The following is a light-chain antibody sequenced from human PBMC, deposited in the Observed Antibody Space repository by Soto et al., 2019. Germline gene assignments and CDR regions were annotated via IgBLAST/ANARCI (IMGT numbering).Light chain of an antibody. Sequence: EIVMTQSPATLSVSPGERATLSCGASQSVSSNLAWYQQKPGQAPSLLIYGASTRATGIPARFSGSGSGTXXXXXISSLQSEDFAVYYCQQYNNWPRTFGQGTKV. J-gene: IGKJ1*01. CDR2: GAS. CDR3: QQYNNWPRT. V-gene: IGKV3-15*01. CDR1: QSVSSN.